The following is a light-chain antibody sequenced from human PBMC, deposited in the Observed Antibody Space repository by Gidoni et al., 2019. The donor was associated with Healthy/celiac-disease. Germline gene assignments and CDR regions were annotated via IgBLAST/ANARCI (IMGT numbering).Light chain of an antibody. CDR2: DAS. J-gene: IGKJ4*01. CDR3: QQRSNWPPD. Sequence: EIVLTQSPATLSLSPGERATLSCRASQSVSSYLAWYQQKPGQAPRLLIYDASNRATGIPARFSGSGSGTDFTPTISSLEPEDFAVYYCQQRSNWPPDFGGXTKVEIK. CDR1: QSVSSY. V-gene: IGKV3-11*01.